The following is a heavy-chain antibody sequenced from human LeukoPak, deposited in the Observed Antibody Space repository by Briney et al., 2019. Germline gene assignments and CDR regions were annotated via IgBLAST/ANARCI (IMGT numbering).Heavy chain of an antibody. D-gene: IGHD6-19*01. V-gene: IGHV1-8*01. CDR3: ARVQWLAPQYYFDY. J-gene: IGHJ4*02. CDR1: GYTFTSYD. Sequence: GASVKVSCKASGYTFTSYDINWVRQATGQGLEWMGWMNPNSGNTGYAQKLQGRVTMTRNTSISTAYMELSSLRSEDTAVHYCARVQWLAPQYYFDYWGQGTLVTVSS. CDR2: MNPNSGNT.